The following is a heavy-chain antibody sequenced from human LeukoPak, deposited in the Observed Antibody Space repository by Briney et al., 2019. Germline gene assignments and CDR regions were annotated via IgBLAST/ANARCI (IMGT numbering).Heavy chain of an antibody. CDR1: GFTFSSYS. V-gene: IGHV3-66*01. CDR2: IYSDDST. J-gene: IGHJ4*02. CDR3: ARGPHYGDPY. Sequence: QAGGSLRLSCAASGFTFSSYSMNWVRQAPGKGLEWVSVIYSDDSTYYADSVKGRFTISRDNAKNSLYLQMNSLRAEDTAVYYCARGPHYGDPYWGQGTLVTVSS. D-gene: IGHD4-17*01.